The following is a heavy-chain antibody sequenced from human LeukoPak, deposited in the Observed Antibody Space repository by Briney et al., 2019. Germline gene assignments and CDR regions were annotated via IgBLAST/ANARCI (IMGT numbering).Heavy chain of an antibody. D-gene: IGHD3-22*01. J-gene: IGHJ6*02. CDR2: IYYSGST. CDR3: ASSSSGYSGTEYYYYYGMDV. V-gene: IGHV4-39*01. CDR1: GGSISSSSYY. Sequence: NPSETLSLTCTVSGGSISSSSYYWGWIRQPPGKGLEWIGCIYYSGSTYYTPSLKSRVTISVDTSKNQFSLKLSSVTAADTAVYYWASSSSGYSGTEYYYYYGMDVWGQGTTVTVSS.